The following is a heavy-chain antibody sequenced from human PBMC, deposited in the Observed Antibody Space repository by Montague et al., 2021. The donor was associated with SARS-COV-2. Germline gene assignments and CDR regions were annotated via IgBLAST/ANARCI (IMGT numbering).Heavy chain of an antibody. CDR3: ARERWIQLSFYYCYGMDV. CDR2: ISYDGSNK. V-gene: IGHV3-30-3*01. CDR1: GFTFSSYA. D-gene: IGHD5-18*01. J-gene: IGHJ6*02. Sequence: RLSWSASGFTFSSYAMHWVRQAPGKGLEWVAVISYDGSNKYYADSVKGRFTISRDNSKNTLYLQMNSLRAEDTAVYYCARERWIQLSFYYCYGMDVWGQGTTVTVSS.